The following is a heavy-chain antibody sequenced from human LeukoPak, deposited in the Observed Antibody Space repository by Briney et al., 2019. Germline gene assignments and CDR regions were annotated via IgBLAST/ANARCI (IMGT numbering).Heavy chain of an antibody. CDR3: ARVIGSWRYFDI. CDR1: GGSISSSSYY. D-gene: IGHD3-16*02. CDR2: IYYSGST. J-gene: IGHJ3*02. V-gene: IGHV4-39*07. Sequence: SETLSLTCTVSGGSISSSSYYWGWIHQPPGNGLEWIGSIYYSGSTYYNPSLKSRVAISIDTSKNQFSLNLSSVTAADTAVYYCARVIGSWRYFDIWGQGTMVTVSS.